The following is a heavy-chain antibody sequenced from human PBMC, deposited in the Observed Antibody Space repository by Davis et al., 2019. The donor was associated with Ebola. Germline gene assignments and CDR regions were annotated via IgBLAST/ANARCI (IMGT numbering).Heavy chain of an antibody. CDR1: GFTFSSYA. CDR2: INSRGNDA. J-gene: IGHJ6*03. Sequence: GESLKISCAASGFTFSSYAMNWVRQAPGKGLEWVSTINSRGNDAYYADSVKGRFTVSRDNSKNTAYLQWSSLKASDTAMYYCARSAYGAYYYYMDVWGKGTTVTVSS. V-gene: IGHV3-23*01. CDR3: ARSAYGAYYYYMDV. D-gene: IGHD4-17*01.